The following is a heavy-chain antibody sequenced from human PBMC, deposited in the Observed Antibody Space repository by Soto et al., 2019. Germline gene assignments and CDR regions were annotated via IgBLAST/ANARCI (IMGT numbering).Heavy chain of an antibody. CDR2: IYYSGST. CDR1: GGSISSYY. V-gene: IGHV4-59*01. CDR3: ARGPDYDILTGYYNWFDP. Sequence: PSETLSLTCTVSGGSISSYYWSWIRQPPGKGLEWIGYIYYSGSTNYNPSLKSRVTISVDTSKNQFSLKLSSVTAADTAVYYCARGPDYDILTGYYNWFDPWGQGTLVT. J-gene: IGHJ5*02. D-gene: IGHD3-9*01.